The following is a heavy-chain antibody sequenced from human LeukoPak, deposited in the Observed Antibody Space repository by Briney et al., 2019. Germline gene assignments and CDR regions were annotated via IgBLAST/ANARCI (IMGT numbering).Heavy chain of an antibody. CDR3: ARDRDTYDYVFAF. CDR2: VSGGGGNT. D-gene: IGHD3-16*01. CDR1: GFTFSNFA. V-gene: IGHV3-23*01. J-gene: IGHJ4*02. Sequence: GGSLRLSCAASGFTFSNFAMSWVRQAPGKGLERVATVSGGGGNTYYADSLRGRFTISRDNSKDTLYLQMNSLRAEDTAVYYCARDRDTYDYVFAFWGQGTLVTVSS.